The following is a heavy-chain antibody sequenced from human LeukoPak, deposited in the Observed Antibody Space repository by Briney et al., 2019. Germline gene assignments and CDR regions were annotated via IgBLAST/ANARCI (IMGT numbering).Heavy chain of an antibody. D-gene: IGHD3-9*01. CDR3: ARTRYFDWFIFDY. J-gene: IGHJ4*02. Sequence: SETLSLTCTVSGGSISSSNYYWGWIRQPPGKGLEWIGTIYYSGSTYYNPSLKSRVTLSVDTSKNQFSLKLSSVTAADTAVYYCARTRYFDWFIFDYWGQGTLVTVSS. V-gene: IGHV4-39*07. CDR2: IYYSGST. CDR1: GGSISSSNYY.